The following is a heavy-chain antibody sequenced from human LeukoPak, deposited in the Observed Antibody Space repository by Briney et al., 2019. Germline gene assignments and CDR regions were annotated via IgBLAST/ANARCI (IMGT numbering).Heavy chain of an antibody. CDR1: GGTFSSYA. D-gene: IGHD3-10*01. Sequence: ASVKVSCKASGGTFSSYAISWVRQAPGQGLEWMGGIIPILGTANYAQKFQGRVTITADESTSTAYMELSSLRSEDTAVYYCARDGYGSGSFYYYGMDVWGQGTTVTVSS. CDR3: ARDGYGSGSFYYYGMDV. J-gene: IGHJ6*02. V-gene: IGHV1-69*13. CDR2: IIPILGTA.